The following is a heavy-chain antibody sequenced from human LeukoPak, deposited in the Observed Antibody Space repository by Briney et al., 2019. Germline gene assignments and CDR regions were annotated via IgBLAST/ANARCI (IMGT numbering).Heavy chain of an antibody. D-gene: IGHD2-2*01. Sequence: PSETLSLTSAVYGGSFSGYYWSWIRQPPGKGLEWIGEINHSGSTNYNPSLKSRVTISVDTSRNQFSLKLSSVTAADTAVYYCARGGFSIVSRRFFDPWGQGTLVTVSS. CDR3: ARGGFSIVSRRFFDP. CDR2: INHSGST. J-gene: IGHJ5*02. V-gene: IGHV4-34*01. CDR1: GGSFSGYY.